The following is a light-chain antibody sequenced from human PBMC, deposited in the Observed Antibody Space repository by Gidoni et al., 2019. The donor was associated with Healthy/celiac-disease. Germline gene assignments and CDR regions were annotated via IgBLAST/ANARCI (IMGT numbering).Light chain of an antibody. V-gene: IGKV3-15*01. CDR3: QQYNNWPPT. Sequence: EIVMTHSPATLSVSPGERATRSCRASQSVNSNLAWYQQQPGQAPRLLIYGASTRATGIPARFSGSGSGTEFTLTISSLQSEDFAVYYCQQYNNWPPTFXGXTKVEIK. CDR1: QSVNSN. CDR2: GAS. J-gene: IGKJ4*01.